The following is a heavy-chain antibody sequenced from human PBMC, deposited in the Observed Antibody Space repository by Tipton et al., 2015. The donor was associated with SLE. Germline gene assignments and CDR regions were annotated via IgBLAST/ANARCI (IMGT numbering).Heavy chain of an antibody. CDR1: GGSISSGDYY. CDR3: ARDRLHGWSDP. Sequence: TLSLTCTVSGGSISSGDYYWSWIRQPPGKGLGWIGYIYYSGSTYYNPSLKSRVTISVDTSKNQFSLKLRSVTAADTAVYYCARDRLHGWSDPWGQGTLVTVSS. CDR2: IYYSGST. J-gene: IGHJ5*02. V-gene: IGHV4-30-4*01. D-gene: IGHD4-11*01.